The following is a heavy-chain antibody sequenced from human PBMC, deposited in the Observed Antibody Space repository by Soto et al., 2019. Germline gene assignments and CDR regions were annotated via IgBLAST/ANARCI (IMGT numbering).Heavy chain of an antibody. V-gene: IGHV1-69*13. CDR3: ARDEGGRDGYKAEAFDI. CDR2: IIPIFGTA. J-gene: IGHJ3*02. CDR1: GYTFTSYG. D-gene: IGHD5-12*01. Sequence: GASVKVSCKASGYTFTSYGISWVRQAPGQGLEWMGGIIPIFGTANYAQKFQGRVTITADESTSTAYMELSSLRSEDTAVYYCARDEGGRDGYKAEAFDIWGQGTMVTVSS.